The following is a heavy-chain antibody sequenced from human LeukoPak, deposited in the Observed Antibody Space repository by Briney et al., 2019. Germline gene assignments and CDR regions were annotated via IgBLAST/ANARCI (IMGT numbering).Heavy chain of an antibody. J-gene: IGHJ4*02. Sequence: GASVKVSCKASGGTFSTNPISWVRQAPGQGLEWMGGTIPMFRKVNYAQKFQDRITITADESTSTAYLELSSLKSDDTAVYYCAEGEGQFLVPPDYWGQGTLVTVSS. CDR1: GGTFSTNP. D-gene: IGHD3-10*01. CDR3: AEGEGQFLVPPDY. V-gene: IGHV1-69*13. CDR2: TIPMFRKV.